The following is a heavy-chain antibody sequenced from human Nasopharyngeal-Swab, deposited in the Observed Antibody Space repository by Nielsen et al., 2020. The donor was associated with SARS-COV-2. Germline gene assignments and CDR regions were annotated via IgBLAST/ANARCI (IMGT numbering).Heavy chain of an antibody. J-gene: IGHJ6*02. Sequence: GGSLRLSCAASGFTFSSYSMNWVRQAPGKGLEWVSYISSRSSTIYYADSVKGRFTISRDNAKNSLYLQMNSLRAEDTAVYYCARDPKYNYYYGMDVWGQGTTVTVSS. V-gene: IGHV3-48*04. CDR3: ARDPKYNYYYGMDV. CDR2: ISSRSSTI. CDR1: GFTFSSYS.